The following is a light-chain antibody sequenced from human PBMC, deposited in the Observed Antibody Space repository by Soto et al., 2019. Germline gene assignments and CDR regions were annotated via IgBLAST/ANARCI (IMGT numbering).Light chain of an antibody. J-gene: IGLJ7*01. V-gene: IGLV1-47*01. Sequence: QSVLTQPPSASGTPGQTVTISCSGSSSNIGGYDVHWYQHLPGTAPKVLIHRNNQRPSGVPDRFSGSKSGTSASLAISGLRSEDEADYYCAVWDASLRGHVFGTGTQPTVL. CDR3: AVWDASLRGHV. CDR1: SSNIGGYD. CDR2: RNN.